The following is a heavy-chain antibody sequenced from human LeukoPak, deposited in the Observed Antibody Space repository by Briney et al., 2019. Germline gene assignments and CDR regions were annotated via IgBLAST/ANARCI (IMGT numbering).Heavy chain of an antibody. CDR2: IKQDGSEK. D-gene: IGHD5-18*01. J-gene: IGHJ4*02. Sequence: GGSLRLSCAASGFTFSSSWMHWVRQAPGKGLEWVANIKQDGSEKYYVDSVKGRFTISRDNAQNSLYLQMNSLRAEDTAVYYCASNPDTYNVDTAMVTYWGQGTPVTVSS. V-gene: IGHV3-7*03. CDR3: ASNPDTYNVDTAMVTY. CDR1: GFTFSSSW.